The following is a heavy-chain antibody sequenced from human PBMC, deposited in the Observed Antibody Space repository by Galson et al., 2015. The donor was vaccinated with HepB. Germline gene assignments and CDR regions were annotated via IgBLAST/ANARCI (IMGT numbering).Heavy chain of an antibody. CDR2: ISSSSSTI. J-gene: IGHJ5*02. CDR1: GFTFSSYS. Sequence: SLRLSCAASGFTFSSYSMNWVRQAPGKGLEWVSYISSSSSTIYYADSVKGRFTISRDNAKNSLYLQMNSLRDEDTAVYYCARESAGSSGITMVRGAGFDPWGQGTLVTVSS. CDR3: ARESAGSSGITMVRGAGFDP. V-gene: IGHV3-48*02. D-gene: IGHD3-10*01.